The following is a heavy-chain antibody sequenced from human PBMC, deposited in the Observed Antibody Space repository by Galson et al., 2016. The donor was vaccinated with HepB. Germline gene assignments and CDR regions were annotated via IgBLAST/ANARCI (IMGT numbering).Heavy chain of an antibody. Sequence: SLRLSCAASGFSFSNAWMSWVRQAPGKGLEWVGHIKGKTDGWTTDYAAPLKDRFIISRDDSKNTLYVQMNSLKTEDTAVYYCDTVWGSGYPLDYWGQGTLVTVSS. CDR2: IKGKTDGWTT. V-gene: IGHV3-15*01. CDR1: GFSFSNAW. D-gene: IGHD3-22*01. CDR3: DTVWGSGYPLDY. J-gene: IGHJ4*02.